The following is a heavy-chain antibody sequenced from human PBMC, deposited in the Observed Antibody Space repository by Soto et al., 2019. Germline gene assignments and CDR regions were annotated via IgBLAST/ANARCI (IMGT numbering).Heavy chain of an antibody. V-gene: IGHV1-69*01. CDR2: IIPIFGTA. CDR1: GGTFSSYA. CDR3: ARATYYYDSSGYYIPGYFDL. Sequence: QVQLVQSGAEVKKPGSSVKVSCKASGGTFSSYAISWVRQAPGQGLEWMGGIIPIFGTANYAQKFQGRVTITADESTSTAYMELRSLRSEDTAVYYCARATYYYDSSGYYIPGYFDLWGRGTLVTVSS. J-gene: IGHJ2*01. D-gene: IGHD3-22*01.